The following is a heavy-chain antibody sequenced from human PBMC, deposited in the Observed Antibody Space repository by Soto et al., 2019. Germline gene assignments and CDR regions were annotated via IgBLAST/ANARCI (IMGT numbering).Heavy chain of an antibody. J-gene: IGHJ4*02. V-gene: IGHV1-18*01. Sequence: ASVKVSCKASGYTFSNYGVSWVRQAPGQGLEWMGWISYYNHKTNYAQKFQDRVTMTKDTSTSTAYLELRSLRSDDTAVYYCARDRSTNDYWGQGTQVTVSS. CDR1: GYTFSNYG. CDR2: ISYYNHKT. CDR3: ARDRSTNDY.